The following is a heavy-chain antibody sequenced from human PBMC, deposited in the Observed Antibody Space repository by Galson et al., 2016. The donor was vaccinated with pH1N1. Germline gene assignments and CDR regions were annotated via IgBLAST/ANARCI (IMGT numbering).Heavy chain of an antibody. Sequence: SVKVSCKASGYTFTNFDINWVRQATGQGLEWMGWMNPNSGNTGYAQTFQGRVTMTRNTSIRTAYMELSSLRSEDTAIYYCAIMYCGGDCPPGYFDLWGRGTLVTVSS. CDR1: GYTFTNFD. V-gene: IGHV1-8*01. CDR2: MNPNSGNT. J-gene: IGHJ2*01. CDR3: AIMYCGGDCPPGYFDL. D-gene: IGHD2-21*02.